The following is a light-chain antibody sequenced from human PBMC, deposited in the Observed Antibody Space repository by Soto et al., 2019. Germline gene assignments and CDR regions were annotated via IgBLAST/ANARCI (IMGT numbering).Light chain of an antibody. J-gene: IGLJ2*01. V-gene: IGLV2-8*01. CDR1: SSDVGAYNY. CDR3: SSYGGSNSFEV. CDR2: EVY. Sequence: QSALTQLPSASGSPGQSVTISCTGTSSDVGAYNYVSWYQQHPGKAPKLIIYEVYKRPSGVPDRFSGSKSGNTASLTVSGLQAEDEADCYCSSYGGSNSFEVFGGGTQLTVL.